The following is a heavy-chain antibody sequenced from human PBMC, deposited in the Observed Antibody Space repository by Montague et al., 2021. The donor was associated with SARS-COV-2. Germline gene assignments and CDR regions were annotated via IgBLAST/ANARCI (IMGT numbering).Heavy chain of an antibody. CDR1: GYSFTSYW. CDR3: ARRGAPAGYCSSTSCPYYFDY. V-gene: IGHV5-10-1*01. Sequence: QSGAEVKKPGESLRISCKGSGYSFTSYWISWVRQMPGKGLEWMGRIDPIDSYTNYSPSFQGHVTISADKSISTAYLQWSSLKASDTAMYYCARRGAPAGYCSSTSCPYYFDYWGQGTLVTVSS. CDR2: IDPIDSYT. D-gene: IGHD2-2*01. J-gene: IGHJ4*02.